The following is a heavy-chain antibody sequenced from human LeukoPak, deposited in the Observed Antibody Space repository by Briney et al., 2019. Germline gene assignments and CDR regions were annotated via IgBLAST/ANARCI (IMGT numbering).Heavy chain of an antibody. D-gene: IGHD6-19*01. J-gene: IGHJ4*02. Sequence: ARSLRLSCAASGFTFSSYGMHWVRQAPGKGLEWVAVISYDGSNKYYADSVKGRFTISRDNSKNTLYLQMNSLRAEDTAVYYCAKDRGSGWYTFGYWGRGTLVTVSS. CDR2: ISYDGSNK. CDR1: GFTFSSYG. V-gene: IGHV3-30*18. CDR3: AKDRGSGWYTFGY.